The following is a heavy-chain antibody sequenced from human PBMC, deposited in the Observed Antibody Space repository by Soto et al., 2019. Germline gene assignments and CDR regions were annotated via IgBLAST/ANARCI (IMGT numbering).Heavy chain of an antibody. V-gene: IGHV4-34*01. Sequence: SETLSLTCAVYGGSFSGYYWSWIRQPPGRGLEWIGEINHSGITKDNPSLKSRVTISVDTSKNQVSLKLSSVTAADTAVYYCARGLGYGAVLNYFDSWGLGTLVTVSS. CDR3: ARGLGYGAVLNYFDS. CDR1: GGSFSGYY. CDR2: INHSGIT. J-gene: IGHJ4*02. D-gene: IGHD2-8*01.